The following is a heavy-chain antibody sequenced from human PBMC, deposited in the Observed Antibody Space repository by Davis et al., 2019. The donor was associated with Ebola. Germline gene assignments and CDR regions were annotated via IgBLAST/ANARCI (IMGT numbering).Heavy chain of an antibody. Sequence: GESLKISCAASGFTFSSYWMHWVRQAPGKGLVWVSRSNSDGSSTSYADSVKGRFTISRDNAKNTLYLQMNSLRAEDTAVYYCARERWLRGYYFDYWGQGTLVTVSS. D-gene: IGHD5-12*01. J-gene: IGHJ4*02. CDR2: SNSDGSST. CDR1: GFTFSSYW. CDR3: ARERWLRGYYFDY. V-gene: IGHV3-74*01.